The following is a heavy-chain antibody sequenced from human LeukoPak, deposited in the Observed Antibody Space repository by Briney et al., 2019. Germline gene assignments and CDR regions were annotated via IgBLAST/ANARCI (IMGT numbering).Heavy chain of an antibody. J-gene: IGHJ2*01. V-gene: IGHV1-69*13. CDR1: GGTFSSYA. CDR3: ARVDYGDLRGPRWYFDL. D-gene: IGHD4-17*01. Sequence: ASVKVSCKASGGTFSSYAISWVRQAPGQGLEWMGGIIPIFGTANYALKFQGRVTITADESTSTAYMELSSLRSEDTAVYYCARVDYGDLRGPRWYFDLWGRGTLVTVSS. CDR2: IIPIFGTA.